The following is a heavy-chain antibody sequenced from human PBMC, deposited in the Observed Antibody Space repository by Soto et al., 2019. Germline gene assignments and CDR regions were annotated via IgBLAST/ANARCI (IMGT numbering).Heavy chain of an antibody. D-gene: IGHD3-9*01. V-gene: IGHV4-39*01. CDR3: ASEAILRYPFRYYFDY. J-gene: IGHJ4*02. Sequence: PSETLSLTCTVSGGSIGSSSYYWGWIRQPPGKGLEWIGSIYYSGSTYYNPSLKSRVTISVDTSKNQFSLKLSSVTAADTAVYYCASEAILRYPFRYYFDYWGQGTLVTVSS. CDR1: GGSIGSSSYY. CDR2: IYYSGST.